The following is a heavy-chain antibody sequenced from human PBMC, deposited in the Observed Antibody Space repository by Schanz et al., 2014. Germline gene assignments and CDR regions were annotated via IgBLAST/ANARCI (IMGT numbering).Heavy chain of an antibody. D-gene: IGHD3-9*01. V-gene: IGHV3-64*01. CDR3: ARDRYGYYNAPDAFDV. Sequence: EVQLVESGGGLVQPGGSLRLSCAASGFSLSSYAMYWVRQAPGRGLEYVSAISSNGAGINYANSVRGRFTISRDNSKNTLYLQMGSLREEDMAVYYCARDRYGYYNAPDAFDVWGQGTMVTVSS. CDR1: GFSLSSYA. J-gene: IGHJ3*01. CDR2: ISSNGAGI.